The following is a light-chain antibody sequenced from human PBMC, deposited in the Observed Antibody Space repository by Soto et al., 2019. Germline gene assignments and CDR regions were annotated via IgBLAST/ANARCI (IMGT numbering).Light chain of an antibody. CDR1: QSVSDNY. CDR3: QPYGSSPPWT. Sequence: EIVLTQSPGTLSLSPGERATLSCRASQSVSDNYLAWYQQKPGQAPRLLIYGAFTRATGIPDRFSGSGSGTDFSLTISRLEPEDFPVYYCQPYGSSPPWTFGQGTTVEIK. J-gene: IGKJ1*01. CDR2: GAF. V-gene: IGKV3-20*01.